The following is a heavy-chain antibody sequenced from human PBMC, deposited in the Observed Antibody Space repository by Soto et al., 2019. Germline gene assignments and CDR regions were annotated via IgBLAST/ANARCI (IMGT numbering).Heavy chain of an antibody. D-gene: IGHD3-3*01. CDR1: GFTFSSYG. Sequence: GGSLRLSCAASGFTFSSYGMHWVRQAPGKGLEWVAVISYDGSNKYYADSVKGRFTISRDNSKNTLYLQMNSLRAEDTAVYYCAKDLGGNTIFGVVIPAGGMDVWGQGTTVTVSS. J-gene: IGHJ6*02. V-gene: IGHV3-30*18. CDR2: ISYDGSNK. CDR3: AKDLGGNTIFGVVIPAGGMDV.